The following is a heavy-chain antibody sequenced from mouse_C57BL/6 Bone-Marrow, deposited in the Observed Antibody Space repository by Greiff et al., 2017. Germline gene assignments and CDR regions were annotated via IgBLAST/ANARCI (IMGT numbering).Heavy chain of an antibody. CDR3: ARRGYYASIFYWYFYV. Sequence: EVKLMESGGDLVKPGGSLKLSCAASGFTFSSYGMSWVRQTPDKRLEWVATISSGGSYTYYPDSVKGRFTISRDNAKNTQYLQMSRLKSEDTAMYYGARRGYYASIFYWYFYVWGTGTTVTFSS. V-gene: IGHV5-6*02. D-gene: IGHD2-3*01. CDR2: ISSGGSYT. J-gene: IGHJ1*03. CDR1: GFTFSSYG.